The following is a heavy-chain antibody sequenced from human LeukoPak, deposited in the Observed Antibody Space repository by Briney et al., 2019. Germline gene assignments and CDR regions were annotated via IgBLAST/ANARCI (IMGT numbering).Heavy chain of an antibody. CDR3: ARTTEGYCRGRSCYSYYYYMDV. CDR1: GGSISSSSYY. V-gene: IGHV4-39*07. D-gene: IGHD2-15*01. CDR2: IYYSGST. J-gene: IGHJ6*03. Sequence: SETLSLTCTVSGGSISSSSYYWGWIRQPPGKGLEWIGSIYYSGSTYYNPSLKSRVTISVDTSKNQFSLKLSSVTAADTAVYYCARTTEGYCRGRSCYSYYYYMDVWGKGTTVTVSS.